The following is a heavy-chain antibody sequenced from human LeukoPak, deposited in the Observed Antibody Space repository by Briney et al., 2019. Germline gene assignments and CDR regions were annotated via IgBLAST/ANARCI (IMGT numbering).Heavy chain of an antibody. D-gene: IGHD5-18*01. CDR3: ARVRGRYSYGPFDP. CDR2: IYYSGST. CDR1: GGSISSYY. V-gene: IGHV4-59*01. J-gene: IGHJ5*02. Sequence: PSETLSLTCTVSGGSISSYYWSWIRQPPGKGLEWIGYIYYSGSTNYDPSLKSRVTISVDTSKNQFSLKLSSVTAADTAVYYCARVRGRYSYGPFDPWGQGTLDTVSS.